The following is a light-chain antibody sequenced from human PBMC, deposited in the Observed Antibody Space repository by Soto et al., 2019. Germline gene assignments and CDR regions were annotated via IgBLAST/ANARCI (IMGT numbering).Light chain of an antibody. Sequence: QAVVTQSPSASGTPGQRVTISCSGGSSNIGGNPVDWYQQFPGTAPKVVIYEGHKPPSGVPDRFSGSTSVNTASLTISGLQTDDEADYYCCLYVGATTYVFGTGTKVTVL. CDR1: SSNIGGNP. CDR3: CLYVGATTYV. CDR2: EGH. J-gene: IGLJ1*01. V-gene: IGLV1-44*01.